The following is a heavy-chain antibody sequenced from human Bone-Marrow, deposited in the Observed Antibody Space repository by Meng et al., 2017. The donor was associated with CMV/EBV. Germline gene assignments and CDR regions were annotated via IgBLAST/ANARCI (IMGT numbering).Heavy chain of an antibody. J-gene: IGHJ6*02. V-gene: IGHV1-46*01. Sequence: ASVKVSCKASGYTFTSYYMHWVRQAPGQGLEWMGIINPSGGSTSYAQKFQGRVTMTRDTSTSTVYMELSSLRSEDTAVYYCASSITMVRGVMGGMDVWGQGTTATVSS. D-gene: IGHD3-10*01. CDR1: GYTFTSYY. CDR3: ASSITMVRGVMGGMDV. CDR2: INPSGGST.